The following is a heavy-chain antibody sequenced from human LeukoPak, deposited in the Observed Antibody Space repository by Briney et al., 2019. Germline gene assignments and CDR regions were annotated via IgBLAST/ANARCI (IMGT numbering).Heavy chain of an antibody. Sequence: GGSLRLSCAASGFTFSSYAMHWVRQAPGKGLEWVAVISFDGSNKYYADPVKGRFTISRDNSKNTLYLQMNSLRAEDTAVYYCAKYYYGSGDVWGKGTTVTVSS. CDR3: AKYYYGSGDV. CDR1: GFTFSSYA. CDR2: ISFDGSNK. J-gene: IGHJ6*04. V-gene: IGHV3-30*04. D-gene: IGHD3-10*01.